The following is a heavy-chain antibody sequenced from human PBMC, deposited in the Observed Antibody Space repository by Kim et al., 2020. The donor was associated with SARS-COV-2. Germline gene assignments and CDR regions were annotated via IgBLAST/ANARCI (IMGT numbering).Heavy chain of an antibody. CDR1: GGSISSGGYY. J-gene: IGHJ3*02. Sequence: SETLSLTCTVSGGSISSGGYYWSWIRQHPGKGLEWIGYIYYSGSTYYNPSLKSRVTISVDTSKNQFSLKLSSVTAADTAVYYCASGYDSSGYTSGEGSAGPAFDIWGQGTMVTVSS. D-gene: IGHD3-22*01. CDR2: IYYSGST. CDR3: ASGYDSSGYTSGEGSAGPAFDI. V-gene: IGHV4-31*03.